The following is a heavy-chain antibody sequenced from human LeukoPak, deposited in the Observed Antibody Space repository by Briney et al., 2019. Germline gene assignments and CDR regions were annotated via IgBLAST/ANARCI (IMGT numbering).Heavy chain of an antibody. D-gene: IGHD3-22*01. CDR1: GFTFSSYA. CDR2: ISGSGGST. V-gene: IGHV3-23*01. J-gene: IGHJ4*02. CDR3: AKVRGAMIVVIIDY. Sequence: PGGSLRLSCAASGFTFSSYAMSWVRQAPGKGLEWVSAISGSGGSTYYADSVKGRFTISRDNSKNTLYLQMNSLRAEDTAVYYCAKVRGAMIVVIIDYWGQGTLVTVSS.